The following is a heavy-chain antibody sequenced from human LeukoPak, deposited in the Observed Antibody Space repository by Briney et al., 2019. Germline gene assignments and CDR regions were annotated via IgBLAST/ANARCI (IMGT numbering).Heavy chain of an antibody. Sequence: GGSLRPSCAASEFTFNTYNMNWVRQAPGKGLEWVSYISSSGDTMYYADSVKGRFTISRDNARNSLYLQMNSLRAEDTAVYYCVRHSSGWFFDYWGQGALVTVSS. CDR1: EFTFNTYN. CDR2: ISSSGDTM. V-gene: IGHV3-48*04. D-gene: IGHD6-19*01. CDR3: VRHSSGWFFDY. J-gene: IGHJ4*02.